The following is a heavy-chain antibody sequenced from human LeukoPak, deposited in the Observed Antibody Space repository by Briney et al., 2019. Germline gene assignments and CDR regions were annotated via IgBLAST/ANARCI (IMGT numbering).Heavy chain of an antibody. CDR3: AKSLMVYAFRFDY. CDR2: ISGSGGST. Sequence: PGGSLRLSCAASGFTFSSYAMSWVRQAPGKGLEWVSAISGSGGSTHHADSVKGRFTISRDNSKNTLYLQMNSLRAEDTAVYYCAKSLMVYAFRFDYWGQGTLVTVSS. CDR1: GFTFSSYA. J-gene: IGHJ4*02. D-gene: IGHD2-8*01. V-gene: IGHV3-23*01.